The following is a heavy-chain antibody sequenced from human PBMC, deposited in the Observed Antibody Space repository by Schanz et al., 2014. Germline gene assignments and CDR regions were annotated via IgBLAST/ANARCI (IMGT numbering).Heavy chain of an antibody. V-gene: IGHV3-7*01. D-gene: IGHD2-2*02. CDR2: INQDGSQK. CDR1: RLTFGNYW. Sequence: EVQLVESGGGLVKPGGSLRLSCATSRLTFGNYWMSWVRQAPGKGLEWVANINQDGSQKYYVGSVKGRFTISRDNAKDSLYLKRTSLRAEDAAVYYCATQYCSGTTCYTDSWDHWGQGTLVTVSS. CDR3: ATQYCSGTTCYTDSWDH. J-gene: IGHJ4*01.